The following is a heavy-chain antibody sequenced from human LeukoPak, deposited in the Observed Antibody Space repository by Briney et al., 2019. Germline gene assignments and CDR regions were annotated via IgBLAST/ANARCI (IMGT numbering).Heavy chain of an antibody. Sequence: ASVKVSCKASGYTFTSYGISWVRQAPGQGLEWMGWISAYNGNTNYAQKLQSRVTMTTDTSTSTAYMELRSLRSDDTAVYYCAREGYIWNPYYYYGMDVWGQGTTVTVSS. J-gene: IGHJ6*02. V-gene: IGHV1-18*01. CDR3: AREGYIWNPYYYYGMDV. D-gene: IGHD1-1*01. CDR2: ISAYNGNT. CDR1: GYTFTSYG.